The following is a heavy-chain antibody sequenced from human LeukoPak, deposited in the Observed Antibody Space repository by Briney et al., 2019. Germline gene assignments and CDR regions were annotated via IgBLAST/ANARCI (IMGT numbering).Heavy chain of an antibody. J-gene: IGHJ4*02. Sequence: GASVKVSCKASGYTFTSYYMHWVRQAPGQGLEWMGIINPSGGSTSYAQKFQGRVTMTRDTSTSTVYMELSSLRSEDTAVYYCARVPALYCCSTNCYMVDYWGQGTLVTVSS. D-gene: IGHD2-2*02. CDR2: INPSGGST. CDR3: ARVPALYCCSTNCYMVDY. CDR1: GYTFTSYY. V-gene: IGHV1-46*01.